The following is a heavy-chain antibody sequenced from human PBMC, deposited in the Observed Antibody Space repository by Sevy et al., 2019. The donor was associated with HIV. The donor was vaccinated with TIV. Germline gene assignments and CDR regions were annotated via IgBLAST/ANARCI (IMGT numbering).Heavy chain of an antibody. Sequence: GGSLRLSCAASGFTFSSYAMHWVRQAPGKRLEWVAVISYDGSNKYYADSVKGRFTISRDNSKNTLYLEMNSLRTEDTAVYYCARDQGAVVIVAATLFEYWGQGTLVTVSS. CDR2: ISYDGSNK. CDR1: GFTFSSYA. CDR3: ARDQGAVVIVAATLFEY. V-gene: IGHV3-30*04. J-gene: IGHJ4*02. D-gene: IGHD2-15*01.